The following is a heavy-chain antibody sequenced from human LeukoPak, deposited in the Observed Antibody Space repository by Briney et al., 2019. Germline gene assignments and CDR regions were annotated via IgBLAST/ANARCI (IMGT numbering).Heavy chain of an antibody. CDR1: NYSISNSLY. Sequence: SETMSLTCSGSNYSISNSLYWGWLRQPPGKGLEWIGSIYRSGSTFYNPSLKSRVTISLDASKNQFSLKLSSVTAADTAVYFCARGTYGYYMDVWGKGTTVTVSS. D-gene: IGHD4-17*01. V-gene: IGHV4-38-2*02. CDR3: ARGTYGYYMDV. J-gene: IGHJ6*03. CDR2: IYRSGST.